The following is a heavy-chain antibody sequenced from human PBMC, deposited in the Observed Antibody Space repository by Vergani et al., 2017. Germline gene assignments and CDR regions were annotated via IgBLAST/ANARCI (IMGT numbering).Heavy chain of an antibody. CDR1: GFTFNEYW. V-gene: IGHV3-74*01. J-gene: IGHJ5*02. CDR3: ARARKFRFGVVWENWFDP. Sequence: EVELVESGGGLVQPGGSRRLSCAASGFTFNEYWMHWARQVPGKGLVWVSGMNGDGDTISYADSVKGRFTISRDNAKNTLFLQMNSLRAEDTAVYYCARARKFRFGVVWENWFDPWGQGTLVTVSS. CDR2: MNGDGDTI. D-gene: IGHD3-3*01.